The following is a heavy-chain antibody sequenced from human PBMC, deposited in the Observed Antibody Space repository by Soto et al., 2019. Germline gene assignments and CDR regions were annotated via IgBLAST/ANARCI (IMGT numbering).Heavy chain of an antibody. CDR3: AKDYHSTGWDAALDY. CDR1: GDSLSDSF. Sequence: PSETLSLTCTVSGDSLSDSFCSWSRQSPVRGLEWIGYVYYTGSTNYNPSLKTRLSMSVDTSRNQFFLHLYSVTAADTAVYYCAKDYHSTGWDAALDYWGQGAPVTVSS. J-gene: IGHJ4*02. D-gene: IGHD6-19*01. V-gene: IGHV4-59*01. CDR2: VYYTGST.